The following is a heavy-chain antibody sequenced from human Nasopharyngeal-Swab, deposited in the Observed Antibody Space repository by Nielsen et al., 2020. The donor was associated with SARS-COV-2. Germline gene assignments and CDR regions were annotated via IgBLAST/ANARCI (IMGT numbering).Heavy chain of an antibody. D-gene: IGHD2-2*01. V-gene: IGHV4-34*01. Sequence: SETLSLTCAVYGGSFSGYYWSWIRQSPGKGLEWIGEINHSGSTNYNPSLKSRVTISVDTSKNQFSLKLSSVTAADTAVYYCARVRYCSSTSCYRYRGAFDIWGQGTMVTVSS. J-gene: IGHJ3*02. CDR3: ARVRYCSSTSCYRYRGAFDI. CDR1: GGSFSGYY. CDR2: INHSGST.